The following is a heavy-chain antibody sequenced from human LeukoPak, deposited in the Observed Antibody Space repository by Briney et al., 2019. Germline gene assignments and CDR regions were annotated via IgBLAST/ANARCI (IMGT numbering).Heavy chain of an antibody. CDR1: GYTFTGYY. Sequence: AASVKVSCKASGYTFTGYYMHWVRQAPGQGLEWMGGIIPIFGTANYAQKFQGRVTITTDESTSTAYMELSSLRSEDTAVYYCARGGYCSGGSCRNWFDPWGQGTLVTVSS. D-gene: IGHD2-15*01. V-gene: IGHV1-69*05. CDR2: IIPIFGTA. J-gene: IGHJ5*02. CDR3: ARGGYCSGGSCRNWFDP.